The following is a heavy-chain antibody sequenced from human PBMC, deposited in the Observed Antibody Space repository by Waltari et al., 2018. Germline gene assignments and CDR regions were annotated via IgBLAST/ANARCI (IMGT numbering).Heavy chain of an antibody. J-gene: IGHJ4*02. V-gene: IGHV3-72*01. CDR3: ARGGYYYDSSGHFDY. Sequence: EVQLVESGGGLVQPGGSLRLSCAASGFTFRDHYMDWVRQAPGKGLEWVGRTRNKANSYTTEYAASVKGRFTISRDDSKNSLYLQMNSLKTEDTAVYYCARGGYYYDSSGHFDYWGQGTLVTVSS. CDR2: TRNKANSYTT. CDR1: GFTFRDHY. D-gene: IGHD3-22*01.